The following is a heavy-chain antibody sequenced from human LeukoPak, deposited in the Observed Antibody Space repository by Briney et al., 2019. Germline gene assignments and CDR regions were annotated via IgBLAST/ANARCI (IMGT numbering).Heavy chain of an antibody. CDR2: LYYSKNT. V-gene: IGHV4-39*01. CDR1: GGSISSSSAY. J-gene: IGHJ4*02. D-gene: IGHD5-18*01. Sequence: SETLSLTCTVSGGSISSSSAYWGWIRQPPGKGLEWIGSLYYSKNTYYHPSLKSRVTISADTSKNQFSLTLGSVSATDTAVYYCVSPRGFSYGYFDYWGQGTLVTVSS. CDR3: VSPRGFSYGYFDY.